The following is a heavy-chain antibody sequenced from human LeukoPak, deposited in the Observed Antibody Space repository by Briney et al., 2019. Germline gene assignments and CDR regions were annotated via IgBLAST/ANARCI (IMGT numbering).Heavy chain of an antibody. CDR1: GGTFSSYA. CDR3: ARIAAAGTNRIDY. CDR2: IIPIFGTA. J-gene: IGHJ4*02. Sequence: SVKVSRKASGGTFSSYAISWVRQAPGQGLGWMGGIIPIFGTANYAQKFQGRVTITADESTSTAYMELSSLRSEDTAVYYCARIAAAGTNRIDYWGQGTLVTVSS. V-gene: IGHV1-69*13. D-gene: IGHD6-13*01.